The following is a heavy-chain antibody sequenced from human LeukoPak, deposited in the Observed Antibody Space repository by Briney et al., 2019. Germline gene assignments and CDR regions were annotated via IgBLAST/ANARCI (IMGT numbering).Heavy chain of an antibody. CDR3: AREATTKTGRVYYFDY. V-gene: IGHV3-64*01. J-gene: IGHJ4*02. Sequence: GGSLRLSCETSGFTFGIYAMHWVRQAPGKGLENISGISSNGYSTYYANSVKGRFTISRDNSKNTLYLQMGSLRDEDMAVFYCAREATTKTGRVYYFDYWGQGTLVTVSS. D-gene: IGHD3-16*01. CDR2: ISSNGYST. CDR1: GFTFGIYA.